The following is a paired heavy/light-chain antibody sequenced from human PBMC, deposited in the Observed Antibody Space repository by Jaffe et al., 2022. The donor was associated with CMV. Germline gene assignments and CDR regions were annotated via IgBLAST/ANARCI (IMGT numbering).Heavy chain of an antibody. J-gene: IGHJ4*02. Sequence: EVQLVESGGDFVKPGGSLRLSCEASGFTFSNAWMSWVRQAPGKGLEWVGRIDRKSDGGTTDYAALVKGRFTVSRDDSKNTLYLQMNSLKNEDTAVYYCTTDPNLWVGEISYWGQGTLVTVSS. V-gene: IGHV3-15*04. CDR2: IDRKSDGGTT. D-gene: IGHD3-10*01. CDR1: GFTFSNAW. CDR3: TTDPNLWVGEISY.
Light chain of an antibody. J-gene: IGLJ3*02. V-gene: IGLV6-57*04. Sequence: NFMLTQPHSVSESPGKTVTISCTRSSGSIANNYVQWYQQRPGSAPTTVIYEDNQRPSGVPDRFSGSIDSSSNSASLTISGLKTEDEADYYCQSYDRSTQVFGGGTKLTVL. CDR1: SGSIANNY. CDR3: QSYDRSTQV. CDR2: EDN.